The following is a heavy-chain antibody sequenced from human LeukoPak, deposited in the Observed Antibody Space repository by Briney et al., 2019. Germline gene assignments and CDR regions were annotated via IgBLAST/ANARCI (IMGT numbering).Heavy chain of an antibody. CDR3: ARCQLLDNWFDP. V-gene: IGHV4-34*12. Sequence: SETLSLTCAVYGGSFSSYYWSWIRQPPGKGLGWNGEIIHSGSTNSNPSLKSRVTISVDTSKNQFSLKLSSVTAADTAVYYCARCQLLDNWFDPWGQGTLVTVSS. D-gene: IGHD6-19*01. CDR2: IIHSGST. CDR1: GGSFSSYY. J-gene: IGHJ5*02.